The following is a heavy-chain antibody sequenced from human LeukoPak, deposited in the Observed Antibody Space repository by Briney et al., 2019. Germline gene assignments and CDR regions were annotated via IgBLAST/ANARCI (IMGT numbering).Heavy chain of an antibody. V-gene: IGHV3-30*18. Sequence: PGGSLRLSCGASGFTFSNYGMLWVRQAPGKGLEWVAVISYDGSNKYYADSVKGRFTISRDNSKNTLYLQMNSLRAEDTAVYYCAKVGSSWGLFYMDVWGKGTTVTVSS. CDR2: ISYDGSNK. D-gene: IGHD6-13*01. CDR3: AKVGSSWGLFYMDV. J-gene: IGHJ6*03. CDR1: GFTFSNYG.